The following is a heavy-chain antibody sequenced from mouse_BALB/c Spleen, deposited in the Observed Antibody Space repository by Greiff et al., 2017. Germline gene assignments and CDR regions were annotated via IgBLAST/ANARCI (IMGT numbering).Heavy chain of an antibody. Sequence: VQLQQSAAELARPGASVKMSCKASGYTFTSYTMHWVKQRPGQGLEWIGYINPSSGYTEYNQKFKDKTTLTADKSSSTAYMQLSSLNSEDSAVYYCARKKYGNYGFAYWGQGTLVTVSA. CDR1: GYTFTSYT. V-gene: IGHV1-4*02. D-gene: IGHD2-10*02. J-gene: IGHJ3*01. CDR3: ARKKYGNYGFAY. CDR2: INPSSGYT.